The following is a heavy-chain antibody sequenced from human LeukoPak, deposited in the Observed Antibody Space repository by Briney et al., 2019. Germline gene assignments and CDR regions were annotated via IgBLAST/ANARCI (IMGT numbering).Heavy chain of an antibody. D-gene: IGHD5-24*01. CDR3: ASAVNGYNQYYYYYYGMDV. CDR1: GGSISSYY. J-gene: IGHJ6*02. Sequence: SETLSLTCTVSGGSISSYYWSWIRQPPGKGLEWIGYIYYSGSTNYNPSLKSRVTISVDTSKNQFSLKLSSVTAADTAVYYCASAVNGYNQYYYYYYGMDVWGQGTTVTVSS. V-gene: IGHV4-59*01. CDR2: IYYSGST.